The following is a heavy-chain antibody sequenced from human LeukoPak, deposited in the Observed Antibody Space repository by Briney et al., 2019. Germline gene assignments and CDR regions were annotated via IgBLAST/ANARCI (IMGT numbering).Heavy chain of an antibody. CDR1: GFTFSSYA. CDR2: ISYDGSNK. V-gene: IGHV3-30-3*01. CDR3: ANTRLRGYSGREPNWFDP. J-gene: IGHJ5*02. D-gene: IGHD5-12*01. Sequence: GGSLRLSCAASGFTFSSYAMHWVRQAPGKGLEWVAVISYDGSNKYYADSVKGRFTISRDNSKNALYLQMNSLRAEDTAVYYCANTRLRGYSGREPNWFDPWGQGTLVTVSS.